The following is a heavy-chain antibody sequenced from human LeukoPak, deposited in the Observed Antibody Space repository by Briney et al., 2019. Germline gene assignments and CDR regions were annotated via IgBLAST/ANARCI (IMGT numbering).Heavy chain of an antibody. CDR1: GGSISSYY. J-gene: IGHJ4*02. D-gene: IGHD6-13*01. CDR2: IHTSGST. Sequence: SETLSLTCTVSGGSISSYYWSWIRQPAGKGLEWIGRIHTSGSTNNNPSLKSRVTMSVDTSKKQFSLKLSSVTAADTAIYYCATYSRSWTNYFDYWGQGVLVTVSS. V-gene: IGHV4-4*07. CDR3: ATYSRSWTNYFDY.